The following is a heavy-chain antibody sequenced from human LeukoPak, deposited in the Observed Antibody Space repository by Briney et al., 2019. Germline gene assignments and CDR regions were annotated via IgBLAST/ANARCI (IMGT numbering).Heavy chain of an antibody. J-gene: IGHJ4*02. CDR1: GFTFSSYT. V-gene: IGHV3-21*01. CDR3: ARELAGHYYGSGSSFDY. CDR2: ISGDSRYI. Sequence: GGSLRLSCAASGFTFSSYTFNWVRQAPGKGLEWVSAISGDSRYIYYTDSVRGRFTISRDNAENSLYLQMNSLRAEDTAVYYCARELAGHYYGSGSSFDYWGQGTLVTVSS. D-gene: IGHD3-10*01.